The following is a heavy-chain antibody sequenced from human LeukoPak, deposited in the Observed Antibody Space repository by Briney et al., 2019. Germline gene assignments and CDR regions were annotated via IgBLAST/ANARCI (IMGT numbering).Heavy chain of an antibody. Sequence: SETLSLTCAVYGGSFSGYYWSWIRQPPGKGLEWIGEINHSGSTNYNPSLKSRVTISVDTSKNQFSLKLSSVTAADTAVYYCARGRWRYCSRTSCPQYNWFDPWGQGTLVTVSS. J-gene: IGHJ5*02. CDR3: ARGRWRYCSRTSCPQYNWFDP. CDR2: INHSGST. V-gene: IGHV4-34*01. D-gene: IGHD2-2*01. CDR1: GGSFSGYY.